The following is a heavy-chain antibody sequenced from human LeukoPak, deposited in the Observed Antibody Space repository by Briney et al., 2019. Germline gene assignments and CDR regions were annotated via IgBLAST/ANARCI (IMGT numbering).Heavy chain of an antibody. D-gene: IGHD3-10*01. CDR1: GYTFTSHW. V-gene: IGHV5-51*01. Sequence: RGESLKISCKASGYTFTSHWIGWVRQMPGRGLEWLGIIYPGDSDTRYSPSFQGQVTISADKSISTAYLQWSSLKASDTAMYYCARCIRLGTMVRGMYKYHYYMDVWGKGTTVTISS. CDR3: ARCIRLGTMVRGMYKYHYYMDV. J-gene: IGHJ6*03. CDR2: IYPGDSDT.